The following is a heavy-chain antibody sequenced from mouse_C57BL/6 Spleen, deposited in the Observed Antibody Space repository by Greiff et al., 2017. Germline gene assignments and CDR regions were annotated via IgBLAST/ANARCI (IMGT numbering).Heavy chain of an antibody. CDR2: IYPRSGNT. CDR1: GYTFTSYG. V-gene: IGHV1-81*01. D-gene: IGHD1-1*01. J-gene: IGHJ2*01. CDR3: ARATTVVARGYYFDY. Sequence: VQLQQSGAELARPGASVKLSCKASGYTFTSYGISWVKQRTGQGLEWIGEIYPRSGNTYYNEKFKGKATLTADKSSSTAYMELRSLTSEDSAVYFCARATTVVARGYYFDYWGQGTTLTVSS.